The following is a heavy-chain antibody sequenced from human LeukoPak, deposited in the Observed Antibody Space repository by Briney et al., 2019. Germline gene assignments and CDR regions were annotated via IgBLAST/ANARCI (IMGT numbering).Heavy chain of an antibody. CDR2: IYYSGST. Sequence: PSETLSLTCSVSGGSISSYYWSWIRQPPGKGLEWIGYIYYSGSTNYNPSLKSRVTISVDTSKNQFSLKLSSVTAADTAVYYCARHSWPPKNWFDPWGQGTLVTVSS. CDR3: ARHSWPPKNWFDP. CDR1: GGSISSYY. V-gene: IGHV4-59*08. J-gene: IGHJ5*02. D-gene: IGHD5-24*01.